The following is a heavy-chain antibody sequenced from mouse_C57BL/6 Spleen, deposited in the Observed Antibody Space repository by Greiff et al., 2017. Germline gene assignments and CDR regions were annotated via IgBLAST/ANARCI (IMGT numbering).Heavy chain of an antibody. V-gene: IGHV1-22*01. CDR1: GYTFTDYN. CDR3: ARSLYDYGDAMDY. J-gene: IGHJ4*01. Sequence: EVQLQESGPELVKPGASVKMSCKASGYTFTDYNMHWVKQSHGKSLEWIGYINPNNGGTSYNQKFKGKATLTVNKSSSTAYMELRSLTSEESAVYYCARSLYDYGDAMDYWGQGTSVTVSS. D-gene: IGHD2-4*01. CDR2: INPNNGGT.